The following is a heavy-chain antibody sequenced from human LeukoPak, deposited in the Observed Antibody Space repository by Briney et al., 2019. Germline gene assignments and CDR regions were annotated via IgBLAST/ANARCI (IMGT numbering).Heavy chain of an antibody. V-gene: IGHV4-59*08. CDR3: VGHSDILTGYFAGPFHT. D-gene: IGHD3-9*01. CDR2: VYYSGTT. CDR1: GGSISSDY. Sequence: SETLSLTCTVSGGSISSDYWSWIRQPPGKGLEWIGYVYYSGTTNYNPSLSSRVTISVDTSKNQFSLKLSSVTAADTAVYYCVGHSDILTGYFAGPFHTWGQGTTVTVSS. J-gene: IGHJ3*02.